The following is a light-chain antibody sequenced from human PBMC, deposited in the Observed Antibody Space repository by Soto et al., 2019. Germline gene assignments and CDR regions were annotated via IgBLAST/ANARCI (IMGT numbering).Light chain of an antibody. CDR1: SSDVGGYNY. J-gene: IGLJ1*01. V-gene: IGLV2-14*01. CDR2: DVT. CDR3: SSYTSSSTPYV. Sequence: QSALTQPASVSGSPGQSITISCTGTSSDVGGYNYVSWYQQHPGKAPKLMIYDVTNRPSGVYNRFSGSKSGNTASLNNSGLQAEDEADYYCSSYTSSSTPYVFGTGTKVTVL.